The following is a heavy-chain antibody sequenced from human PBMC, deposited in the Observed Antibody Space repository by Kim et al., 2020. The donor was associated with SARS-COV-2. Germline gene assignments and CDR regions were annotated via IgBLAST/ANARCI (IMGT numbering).Heavy chain of an antibody. CDR2: INPNSGGT. Sequence: ASVKVSCKASGYTFTGYYMHWVRQAPGQGLEWMGWINPNSGGTNYAQKFQGWVTMTRDTSINTAYMELSRLRSDDTAVYYCARLGYYGSGSFNSHYYYYGMDVWGQGTTVTVSS. D-gene: IGHD3-10*01. CDR3: ARLGYYGSGSFNSHYYYYGMDV. V-gene: IGHV1-2*04. CDR1: GYTFTGYY. J-gene: IGHJ6*02.